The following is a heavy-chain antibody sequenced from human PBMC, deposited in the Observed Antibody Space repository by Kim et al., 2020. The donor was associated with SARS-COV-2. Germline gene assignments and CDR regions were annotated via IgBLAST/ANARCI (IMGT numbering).Heavy chain of an antibody. J-gene: IGHJ5*02. CDR3: ARGTWGGGGWGYGSGQYNRFDP. V-gene: IGHV1-46*03. CDR2: INPSGGNT. Sequence: ASVKVSCKASGYTFTSSHIQWVRQAPGQGLEWMGIINPSGGNTIYAQKLQGRVTMTRDTSTGTVYMELSSLRSEDTALYYCARGTWGGGGWGYGSGQYNRFDPWGQGTLVTVSS. D-gene: IGHD3-10*01. CDR1: GYTFTSSH.